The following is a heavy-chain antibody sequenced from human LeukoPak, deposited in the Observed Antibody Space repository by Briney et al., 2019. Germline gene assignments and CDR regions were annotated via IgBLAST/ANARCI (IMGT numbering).Heavy chain of an antibody. Sequence: GGSLRLSCEASEFTFSSYSMTWVRQALGKGLEWVSVISGDGDITRYADSVKGRFTISRDNSKNTLYLQMNSLRAEDTAVYYCARWSGFSFDYWGQGTLVTVSS. CDR1: EFTFSSYS. D-gene: IGHD3-3*01. V-gene: IGHV3-23*01. CDR3: ARWSGFSFDY. J-gene: IGHJ4*02. CDR2: ISGDGDIT.